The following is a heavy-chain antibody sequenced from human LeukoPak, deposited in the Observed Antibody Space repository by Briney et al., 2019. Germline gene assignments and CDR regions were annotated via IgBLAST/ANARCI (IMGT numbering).Heavy chain of an antibody. CDR1: GLTFSSYD. Sequence: GGSLRLSCEASGLTFSSYDMSWVRQAPGRGLDWASTISGGGDTTYYADSVKGRFTISRDNSKNTLYLQMNSLRAEDTAVYYCAKDASYYDFWSGYSQSSFDYWGQGTLVTASS. CDR2: ISGGGDTT. J-gene: IGHJ4*02. V-gene: IGHV3-23*01. D-gene: IGHD3-3*01. CDR3: AKDASYYDFWSGYSQSSFDY.